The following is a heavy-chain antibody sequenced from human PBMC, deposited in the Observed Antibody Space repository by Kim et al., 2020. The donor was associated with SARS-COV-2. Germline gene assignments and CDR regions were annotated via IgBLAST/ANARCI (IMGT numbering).Heavy chain of an antibody. CDR2: ISYDGSNK. V-gene: IGHV3-30*18. J-gene: IGHJ6*01. CDR1: GFTFSSYA. D-gene: IGHD3-3*01. CDR3: AKDARYYDFWSGYTSLSECYYYYGMDV. Sequence: GGSLRLSCAASGFTFSSYAMHWVRQAPGKGLEWVAVISYDGSNKYYADSVKGRFTISRDNSKNTLYLQMNSLRAEDTALYYCAKDARYYDFWSGYTSLSECYYYYGMDVWGQGPTLTVPS.